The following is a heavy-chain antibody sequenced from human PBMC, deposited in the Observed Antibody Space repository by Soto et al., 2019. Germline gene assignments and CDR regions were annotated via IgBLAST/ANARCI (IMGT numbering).Heavy chain of an antibody. Sequence: QVQLVQSGAEVKKPGSSVKGSCKASGGTFSSYTISWVRQAPGQGLEWMGRIIPILGIANYAQKFQGRVTITADKSTSTAYMELSSLRSQDTAVYYCASDQDYGDYYYYMDVWGKGTTVTVSS. CDR3: ASDQDYGDYYYYMDV. J-gene: IGHJ6*03. D-gene: IGHD4-17*01. CDR1: GGTFSSYT. CDR2: IIPILGIA. V-gene: IGHV1-69*02.